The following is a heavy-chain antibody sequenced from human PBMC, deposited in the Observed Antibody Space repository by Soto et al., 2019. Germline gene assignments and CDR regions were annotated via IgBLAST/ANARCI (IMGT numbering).Heavy chain of an antibody. CDR2: IYSGGST. D-gene: IGHD4-17*01. V-gene: IGHV3-53*01. Sequence: GGSLRLSCAASGFTVSSNYMSWVRQAPGKGLEWVSVIYSGGSTYYADSVKGRFTISRDNSKNTLYLQMNSLRAEETAVYYSARYYGDYALTRHNWFDPWGQGTLVTVSS. J-gene: IGHJ5*02. CDR1: GFTVSSNY. CDR3: ARYYGDYALTRHNWFDP.